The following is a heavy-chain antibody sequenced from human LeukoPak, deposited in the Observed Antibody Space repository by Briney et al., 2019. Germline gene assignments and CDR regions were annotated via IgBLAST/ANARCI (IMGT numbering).Heavy chain of an antibody. CDR2: FDPEDGET. J-gene: IGHJ4*02. Sequence: ASVKVSCKVSGYTLTELSMHWVRQAPGKGLEWMGGFDPEDGETIYAQKFQGRVTITRDTSASTAYMELSSLRSEDAAVYYCARGERGGYCSGNSCYYFDYWGQGTLVTVSS. D-gene: IGHD2-15*01. CDR3: ARGERGGYCSGNSCYYFDY. V-gene: IGHV1-24*01. CDR1: GYTLTELS.